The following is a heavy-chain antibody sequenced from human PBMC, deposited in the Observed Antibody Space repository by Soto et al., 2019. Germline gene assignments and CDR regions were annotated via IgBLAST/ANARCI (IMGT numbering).Heavy chain of an antibody. CDR3: ARGRWPDAFDI. J-gene: IGHJ3*02. V-gene: IGHV4-59*01. CDR1: RGSISSYY. Sequence: SETLSLTCTVSRGSISSYYWSWIRQPPGKGLEWIGYIYYSGSTNYNPSLKSRVTISVDTSKNQFSLKLSSVTAADPAVYYCARGRWPDAFDIWGQGTMVTVSS. D-gene: IGHD2-15*01. CDR2: IYYSGST.